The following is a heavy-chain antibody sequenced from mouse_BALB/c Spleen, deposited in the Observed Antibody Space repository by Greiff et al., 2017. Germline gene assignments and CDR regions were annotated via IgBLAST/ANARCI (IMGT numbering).Heavy chain of an antibody. CDR1: GYAFSSSW. CDR3: ARRGDYYYAMDY. Sequence: QVQLQQSGPELVKPGASVKISCKASGYAFSSSWMNWVKQRPGQGLEWIGRIYPGDGDTNYNGKFKGKATLTADKSSSTAYMQLSSLTSVDSAVYFCARRGDYYYAMDYWGQGTSVTVSS. D-gene: IGHD2-13*01. J-gene: IGHJ4*01. V-gene: IGHV1-82*01. CDR2: IYPGDGDT.